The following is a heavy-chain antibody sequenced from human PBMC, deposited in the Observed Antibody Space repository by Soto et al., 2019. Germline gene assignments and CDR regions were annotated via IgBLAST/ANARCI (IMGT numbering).Heavy chain of an antibody. J-gene: IGHJ4*02. V-gene: IGHV4-34*01. CDR1: GGSFTGYY. CDR2: INHSGFT. CDR3: ARGHGRFAH. Sequence: SETLSLTCDVSGGSFTGYYWSWIRQPPGKGLEWIGEINHSGFTNYNPSLTGRVTISLDTSKSQFSLKLSSLTAADTAFYFCARGHGRFAHWGQGTMATVYS.